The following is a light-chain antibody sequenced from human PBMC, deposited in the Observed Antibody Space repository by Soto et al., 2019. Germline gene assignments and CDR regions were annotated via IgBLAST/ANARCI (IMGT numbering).Light chain of an antibody. Sequence: IILTQSPGTLSVSPGETVTLVCRARQSVSVYLAWYQQKSGQPPRLLIHGASDRATGVPARFSGSGSGTEFTLRISSLQSEDFGTYYCQQYKDWPPLTFGGGTRVDIK. CDR1: QSVSVY. CDR2: GAS. J-gene: IGKJ4*01. V-gene: IGKV3-15*01. CDR3: QQYKDWPPLT.